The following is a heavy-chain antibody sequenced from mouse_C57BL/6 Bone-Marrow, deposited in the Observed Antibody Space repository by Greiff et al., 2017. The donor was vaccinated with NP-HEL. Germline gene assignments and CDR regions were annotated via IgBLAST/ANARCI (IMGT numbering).Heavy chain of an antibody. J-gene: IGHJ2*01. Sequence: EVKLMESGGGLVKPGGSLKLSCAASGFTFSSYTMSWVRQTPEKRLEWVATISGGGGNTYYPDSVKGRFTISRDHAKNTLYLQMSSLRSEDTALYYCARQATTDYFDYWGQGTTLTVSS. CDR1: GFTFSSYT. CDR2: ISGGGGNT. D-gene: IGHD1-1*01. V-gene: IGHV5-9*01. CDR3: ARQATTDYFDY.